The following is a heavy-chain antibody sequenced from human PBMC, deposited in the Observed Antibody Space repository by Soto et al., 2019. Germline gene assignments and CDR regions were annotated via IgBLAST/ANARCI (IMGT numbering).Heavy chain of an antibody. CDR2: TIPIFRTA. CDR3: ATGPYSSSSYYSYYYYDLDV. J-gene: IGHJ6*02. Sequence: ASVKVSCKASGGTFSSYGINWVRQAPGQGPEWMGGTIPIFRTADYAQKFQGRVTIAADESTSTAYMELRSLRSEDTAVYYCATGPYSSSSYYSYYYYDLDVWGQGTTVTVSS. V-gene: IGHV1-69*13. CDR1: GGTFSSYG. D-gene: IGHD6-6*01.